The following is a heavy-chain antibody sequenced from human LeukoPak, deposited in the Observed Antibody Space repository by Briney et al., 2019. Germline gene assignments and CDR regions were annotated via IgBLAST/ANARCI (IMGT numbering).Heavy chain of an antibody. CDR3: AGTGYCNSTSCYTWGTNYYYYYGMDV. CDR2: IIPILGIA. J-gene: IGHJ6*02. D-gene: IGHD2-2*02. Sequence: ASVKVSCKASGGTFSSYTISWVRQAPGQGLEWMGRIIPILGIANYAQKFQGRVTITADKSTSTAYMELSSLRSEDTAVYYCAGTGYCNSTSCYTWGTNYYYYYGMDVWGQGTTVTVSS. V-gene: IGHV1-69*02. CDR1: GGTFSSYT.